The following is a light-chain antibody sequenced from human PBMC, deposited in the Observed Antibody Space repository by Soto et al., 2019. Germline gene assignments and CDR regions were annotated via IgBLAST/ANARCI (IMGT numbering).Light chain of an antibody. CDR3: GTWDSSLSAGGVV. V-gene: IGLV1-51*01. CDR1: SSNIGNNY. CDR2: DNN. J-gene: IGLJ2*01. Sequence: QSVLTQPPSVSAAPGQKVTISCSGSSSNIGNNYVSWYQQLPGTAPKLLIYDNNKRPSGIPDRFSGSKSGTSATLGITGLLTGDEADYYCGTWDSSLSAGGVVFGGGTKLTVL.